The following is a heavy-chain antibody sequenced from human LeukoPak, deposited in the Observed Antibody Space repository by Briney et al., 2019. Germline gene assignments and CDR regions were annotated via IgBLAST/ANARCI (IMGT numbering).Heavy chain of an antibody. CDR3: AKDDRWDSSGYYYIFGYFQH. CDR2: ISGSGSST. J-gene: IGHJ1*01. CDR1: GFTFDDYA. V-gene: IGHV3-23*01. D-gene: IGHD3-22*01. Sequence: GRSLRLSCAASGFTFDDYAMHWVRQAPGKGLEWVSVISGSGSSTNYADSVKGRFTISRDNSKNMLYLQMNSLRAEDTAVYYCAKDDRWDSSGYYYIFGYFQHWGQGTLVTVSS.